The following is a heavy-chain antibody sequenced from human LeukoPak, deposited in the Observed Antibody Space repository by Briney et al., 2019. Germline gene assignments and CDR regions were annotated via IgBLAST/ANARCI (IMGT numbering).Heavy chain of an antibody. Sequence: GGSLRLSCAASGFTFDDYGMSWVRQAPGKGLEWVSGINWNGGSTGYADSVKGRFTISRDNAKNSLYLQMNSLGAEDTALYSCARSSGSYYGNKYYFDYWGQGTLVTVSS. J-gene: IGHJ4*02. CDR1: GFTFDDYG. CDR3: ARSSGSYYGNKYYFDY. V-gene: IGHV3-20*04. CDR2: INWNGGST. D-gene: IGHD3-10*01.